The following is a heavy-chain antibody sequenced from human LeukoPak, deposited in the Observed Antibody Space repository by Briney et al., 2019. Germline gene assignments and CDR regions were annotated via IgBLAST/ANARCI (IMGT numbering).Heavy chain of an antibody. Sequence: GGSLRLSCAASGFTFSSYGMHWVRQAPGKGLEWVAFIRYDGSNKYYADSVKGRFTISRDNSKNTLYLQMNSLRAEDTAVYYCAKGTSNYDPIDYWGQGTLVTVSS. J-gene: IGHJ4*02. D-gene: IGHD4-11*01. CDR3: AKGTSNYDPIDY. V-gene: IGHV3-30*02. CDR1: GFTFSSYG. CDR2: IRYDGSNK.